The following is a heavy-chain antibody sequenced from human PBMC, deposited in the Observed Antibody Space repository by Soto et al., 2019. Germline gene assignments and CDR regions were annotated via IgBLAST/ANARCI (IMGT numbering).Heavy chain of an antibody. CDR2: IHRSSSLI. J-gene: IGHJ4*02. V-gene: IGHV3-48*01. Sequence: EVQLVESGGDLVQPGGSLRLSCVASGFSFSSYSMNWVRQAPGKGLEWISYIHRSSSLIYYADSVKGRFTISRDNANNSVYLQMNSLRVEDTAVYYCVRESGGYYYGSGYYNWGQGALVTVSS. CDR1: GFSFSSYS. CDR3: VRESGGYYYGSGYYN. D-gene: IGHD3-10*01.